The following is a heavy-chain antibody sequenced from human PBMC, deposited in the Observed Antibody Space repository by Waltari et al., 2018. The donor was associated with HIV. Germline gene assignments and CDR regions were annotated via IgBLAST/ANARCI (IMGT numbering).Heavy chain of an antibody. CDR1: GGSISSYY. Sequence: QVQLQESGPGLVKPSETLSLTCTVSGGSISSYYWSWIRQPPGKGLEWIGYIYYSGSTNYNPSLKSRVTISVDTSKNQFSLKLSSVTAADTAVYYCARRHDYGGPRQNWYVDLWDRGTLVTVSS. J-gene: IGHJ2*01. V-gene: IGHV4-59*08. D-gene: IGHD4-17*01. CDR2: IYYSGST. CDR3: ARRHDYGGPRQNWYVDL.